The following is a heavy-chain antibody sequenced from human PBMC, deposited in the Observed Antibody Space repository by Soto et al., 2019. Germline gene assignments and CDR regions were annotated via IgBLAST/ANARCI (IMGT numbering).Heavy chain of an antibody. CDR3: AKESRYYYYGMDV. CDR2: ISWNSGSI. Sequence: GGSLRLSCAASGFTFYDYAMHWVRQAQGKGLEWVSGISWNSGSIGYADSVKGRFTISRDNAKNSLYLQMNSLRAEDTALYYCAKESRYYYYGMDVWGQGTTVTVSS. J-gene: IGHJ6*02. D-gene: IGHD2-2*01. V-gene: IGHV3-9*01. CDR1: GFTFYDYA.